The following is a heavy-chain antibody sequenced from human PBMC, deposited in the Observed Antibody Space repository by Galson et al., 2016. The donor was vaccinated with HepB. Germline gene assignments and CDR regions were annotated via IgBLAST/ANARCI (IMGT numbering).Heavy chain of an antibody. Sequence: TLSLTCSVSAGSISSGGYYWSWIRQPAGKGLEWIGRIYSTGSTNYNPSLKSRVTMSVDTSKNQFSLILSSVSAADTAVYYCARGTPWRAFDFWGQGTMVSVSS. CDR2: IYSTGST. CDR1: AGSISSGGYY. D-gene: IGHD1-14*01. V-gene: IGHV4-61*02. CDR3: ARGTPWRAFDF. J-gene: IGHJ3*01.